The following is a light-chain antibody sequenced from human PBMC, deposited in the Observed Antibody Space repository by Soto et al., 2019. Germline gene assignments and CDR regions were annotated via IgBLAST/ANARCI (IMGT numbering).Light chain of an antibody. CDR3: QSSDSAMSARYV. V-gene: IGLV1-40*01. CDR1: SSNIGAGYD. Sequence: QSVLTQPPAVSGAPGQRVTISCTGSSSNIGAGYDVQWYQQRPGTAPKLPILRNINRPSGIPDRFSGYKSGPSAYLAITGIQAGDEGDYYCQSSDSAMSARYVFGPGTKVTVL. J-gene: IGLJ1*01. CDR2: RNI.